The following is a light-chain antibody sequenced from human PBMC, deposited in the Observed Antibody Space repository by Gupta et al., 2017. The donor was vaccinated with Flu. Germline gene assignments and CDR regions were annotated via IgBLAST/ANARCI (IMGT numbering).Light chain of an antibody. Sequence: LGDRVTITCQASQDIRDYLNWYQQKPGKAPKLLIHDASNLATGVPSRFSGSGYGTHFTVTISSLQPEDIATYYCQQYENLPLTFGGGTKL. V-gene: IGKV1-33*01. CDR2: DAS. J-gene: IGKJ4*01. CDR3: QQYENLPLT. CDR1: QDIRDY.